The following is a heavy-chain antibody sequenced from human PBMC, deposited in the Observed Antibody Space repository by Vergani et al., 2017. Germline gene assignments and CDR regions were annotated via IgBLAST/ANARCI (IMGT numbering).Heavy chain of an antibody. CDR3: ARGRAVVTHYYYYDGMDV. D-gene: IGHD4-23*01. Sequence: QVQLQQWGAGLLKPSETLSLTCAVYGGSFSGYYWSWIRQPPGKGLEWIGEINHSGSTNYNPSLKSRVTISVDTSKNQFSLKLSSVTAADTAVYYCARGRAVVTHYYYYDGMDVWGQGTTVTVSS. CDR1: GGSFSGYY. V-gene: IGHV4-34*01. CDR2: INHSGST. J-gene: IGHJ6*02.